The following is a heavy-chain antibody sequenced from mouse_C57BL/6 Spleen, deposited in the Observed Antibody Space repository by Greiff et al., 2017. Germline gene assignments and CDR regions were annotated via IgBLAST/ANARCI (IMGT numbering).Heavy chain of an antibody. D-gene: IGHD1-1*01. Sequence: QVQLQQPGAELVMPGASVKLSCKAPGYTFPSYWMHWVKQRPGQGLEWIGEIDPSDSYNNYNQKFKGKSTLTVDKSSSTAFMQLSSLTSEDSAVYYCARWTYYGSSSYAMDYWGQGTSVTVAS. J-gene: IGHJ4*01. CDR2: IDPSDSYN. CDR1: GYTFPSYW. V-gene: IGHV1-69*01. CDR3: ARWTYYGSSSYAMDY.